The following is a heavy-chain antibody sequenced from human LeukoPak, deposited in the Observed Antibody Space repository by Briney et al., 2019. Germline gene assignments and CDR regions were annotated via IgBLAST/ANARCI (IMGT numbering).Heavy chain of an antibody. CDR3: ARGYSDYYYFDS. Sequence: SLRLFYAASGFTFRMYWMHWVRQAPGKGLVWGSSSNTEGSSTNYADSVKVRFTISRDKAKSKLYMQMTSLRAEDKAVYYCARGYSDYYYFDSWGQGTLVTVSS. D-gene: IGHD4-11*01. J-gene: IGHJ4*02. V-gene: IGHV3-74*01. CDR2: SNTEGSST. CDR1: GFTFRMYW.